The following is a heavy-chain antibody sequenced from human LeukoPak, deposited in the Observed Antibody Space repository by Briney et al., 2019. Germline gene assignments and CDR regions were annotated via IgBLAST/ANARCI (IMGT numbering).Heavy chain of an antibody. CDR1: GGSITSYS. D-gene: IGHD1-7*01. J-gene: IGHJ4*02. CDR2: IYYSGST. CDR3: ARASSELRFDY. V-gene: IGHV4-59*01. Sequence: SETLSLTCTVSGGSITSYSWSGIRQPAGKGLEWIGYIYYSGSTNYNPSLKSRVTISVDTSKNQFSLKLSSVTAADTAVYYCARASSELRFDYWGQGTLVTVSS.